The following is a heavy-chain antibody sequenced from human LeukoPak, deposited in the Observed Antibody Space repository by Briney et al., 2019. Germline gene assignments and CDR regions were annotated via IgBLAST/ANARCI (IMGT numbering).Heavy chain of an antibody. V-gene: IGHV3-11*04. D-gene: IGHD1-26*01. CDR3: ARDPYSGTYSDYYYYYMDV. Sequence: SGGSLRLSCAASGFTFSDYYMSWIRQAPGKGLEWVSYISSSGSTIYYADSVKGRFTISRDNAKNSLFLQLNSLRAEDTAVYYCARDPYSGTYSDYYYYYMDVWGKGTTVTVSS. CDR2: ISSSGSTI. J-gene: IGHJ6*03. CDR1: GFTFSDYY.